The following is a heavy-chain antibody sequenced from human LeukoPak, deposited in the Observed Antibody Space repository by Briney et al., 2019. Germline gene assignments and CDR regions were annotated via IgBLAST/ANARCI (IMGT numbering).Heavy chain of an antibody. CDR1: GFTFSNAW. J-gene: IGHJ5*02. CDR2: INHSGST. V-gene: IGHV4-34*01. CDR3: ARFPLRYFARSDP. Sequence: KSGGSLRLSCAASGFTFSNAWMSWVRQAPGKGLEWIGEINHSGSTNYNPSLKSRVTISVDTSRNQFSLKLSSVTAADTAVYYCARFPLRYFARSDPWGQGTLVTVSS. D-gene: IGHD3-9*01.